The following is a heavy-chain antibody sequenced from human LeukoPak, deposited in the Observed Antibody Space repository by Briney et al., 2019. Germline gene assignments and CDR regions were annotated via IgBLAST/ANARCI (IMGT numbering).Heavy chain of an antibody. Sequence: GGSLRLSCTASEFTVSRNDMLWGRQAPGKGLEWVSLIFSNGDTHYADSVKGRFTLSRDTSKNTVSLHMNSLRVEDTAMYYCTRDQMNYWGQGTLVTVSS. J-gene: IGHJ4*02. CDR3: TRDQMNY. D-gene: IGHD5-24*01. CDR1: EFTVSRND. CDR2: IFSNGDT. V-gene: IGHV3-53*01.